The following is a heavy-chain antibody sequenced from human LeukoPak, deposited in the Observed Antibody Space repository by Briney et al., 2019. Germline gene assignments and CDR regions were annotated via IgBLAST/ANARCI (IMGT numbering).Heavy chain of an antibody. Sequence: ASVKVSCKASGYTFTSYYIHWVRQAPGRGLEWMGIIDPSGGSTNYAKKFQGRVTVTRDTSTSTVNMELRSLTSEDTAVYYCARAQYFDWVSSLDYWGQGTLVTVSS. V-gene: IGHV1-46*01. J-gene: IGHJ4*02. CDR3: ARAQYFDWVSSLDY. CDR1: GYTFTSYY. CDR2: IDPSGGST. D-gene: IGHD3-9*01.